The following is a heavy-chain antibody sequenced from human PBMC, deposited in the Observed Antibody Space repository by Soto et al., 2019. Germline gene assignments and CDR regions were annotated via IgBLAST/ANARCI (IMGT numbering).Heavy chain of an antibody. CDR1: GYIFTDYY. J-gene: IGHJ4*02. Sequence: ASVKVSCKTSGYIFTDYYMHWVRQAPGQGLEWMGWINPNSGGTNYAQKFQGRVTMTTDTSISIAYLDLANLTFDDTAVYYCASEKTKFDYWGQGTLVTVSS. V-gene: IGHV1-2*02. CDR2: INPNSGGT. CDR3: ASEKTKFDY.